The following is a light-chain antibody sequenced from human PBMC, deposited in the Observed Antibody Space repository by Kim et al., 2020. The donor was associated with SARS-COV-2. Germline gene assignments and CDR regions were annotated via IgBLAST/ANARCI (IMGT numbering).Light chain of an antibody. CDR1: SSNIGSNT. V-gene: IGLV1-44*01. CDR2: SDN. CDR3: AAWDDGLSAYV. J-gene: IGLJ1*01. Sequence: SVLTQPPSASGTPGQRVTISCSGSSSNIGSNTVNWYQHLPGTAPKLLIYSDNQRPSGVPDRFSDSKSGTSASLAISGLQSDDEADYYCAAWDDGLSAYVFGTGTKVTVL.